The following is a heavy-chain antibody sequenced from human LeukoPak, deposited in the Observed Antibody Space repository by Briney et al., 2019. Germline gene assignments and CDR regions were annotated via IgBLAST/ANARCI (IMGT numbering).Heavy chain of an antibody. CDR1: GFTFSSYG. V-gene: IGHV3-33*01. D-gene: IGHD3-10*01. CDR2: IWYDGSNK. CDR3: ARAKPGYGSGSYHSLFDY. Sequence: GGSLRLSCAASGFTFSSYGMHWVRQAPGKGLEWVAVIWYDGSNKYYADSVKGRFTISRDNSKNTLYLQMNSLRAEDTAVYCCARAKPGYGSGSYHSLFDYWGQGTLVTVSS. J-gene: IGHJ4*02.